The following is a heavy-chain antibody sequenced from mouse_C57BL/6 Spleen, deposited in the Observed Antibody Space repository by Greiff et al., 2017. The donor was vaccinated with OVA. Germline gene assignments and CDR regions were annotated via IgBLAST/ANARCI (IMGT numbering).Heavy chain of an antibody. CDR1: GFTFTDYY. CDR2: IRNKANGYTT. Sequence: EVMLVESGGGLVQPGGSLSLSCAASGFTFTDYYMSWVRQPPGTALEWLGFIRNKANGYTTEYSASVKGRFTISRDNSQSILYLQMNALRAEDSATYYCARQQPGNAMDDWGQGTSVTVSS. CDR3: ARQQPGNAMDD. V-gene: IGHV7-3*01. J-gene: IGHJ4*01. D-gene: IGHD3-1*01.